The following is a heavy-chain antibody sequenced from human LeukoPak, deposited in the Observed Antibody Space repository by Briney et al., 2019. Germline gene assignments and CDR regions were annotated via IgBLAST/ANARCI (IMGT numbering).Heavy chain of an antibody. V-gene: IGHV3-30*18. J-gene: IGHJ4*02. CDR2: ISYDGSNK. Sequence: GGSLRLSCAASGFTFSSYGMHWVRQAPGKGLEWVAVISYDGSNKYYADSVKGRFTISRDNSKNTLYLQMNSLRAEDTAVYYCAKPQWFGELVPLGYWGQGTLVTVSS. CDR3: AKPQWFGELVPLGY. CDR1: GFTFSSYG. D-gene: IGHD3-10*01.